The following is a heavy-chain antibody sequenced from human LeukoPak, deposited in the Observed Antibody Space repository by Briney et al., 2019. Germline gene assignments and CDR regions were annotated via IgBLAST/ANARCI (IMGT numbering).Heavy chain of an antibody. J-gene: IGHJ4*02. D-gene: IGHD5-12*01. V-gene: IGHV4-59*01. CDR2: IYYSGST. Sequence: SETLSLTCTVSGGSISSYYWSWIRQPPGEGLEWIGYIYYSGSTSYNPSLKSRVTISVDTSSNQFSLILTSVTAADTAVYYCARGTKTGYTGYDWNYWGQGSLVTVSS. CDR3: ARGTKTGYTGYDWNY. CDR1: GGSISSYY.